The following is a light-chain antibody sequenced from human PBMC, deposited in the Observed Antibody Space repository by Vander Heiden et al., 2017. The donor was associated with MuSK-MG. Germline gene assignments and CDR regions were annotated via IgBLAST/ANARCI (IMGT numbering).Light chain of an antibody. J-gene: IGKJ2*01. CDR1: QCVTSS. V-gene: IGKV3-15*01. CDR2: AAS. CDR3: QQYNNLPPYT. Sequence: ETVMTQSPGTLAVSPGERAILSCRASQCVTSSIAWYQQKPGQAPRLLIVAASTRATGIPARFSGSGSGTEFTLTISSLQSEDSAVYYCQQYNNLPPYTFGQGTKLEIK.